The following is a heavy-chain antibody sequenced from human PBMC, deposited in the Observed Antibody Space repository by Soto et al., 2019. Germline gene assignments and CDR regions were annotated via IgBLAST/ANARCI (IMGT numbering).Heavy chain of an antibody. D-gene: IGHD3-22*01. V-gene: IGHV4-30-4*01. Sequence: PSETLSVTCTVSGGSISSGDYYWSWIRQPPGKGLQWIGYIYYSGSTYYNPSLKRRVSISLDKSKNQFSLKLTSVTAADTAVYFCARTGKFYYYDMSRLPFDPWGPGVQVTVSS. CDR1: GGSISSGDYY. CDR3: ARTGKFYYYDMSRLPFDP. CDR2: IYYSGST. J-gene: IGHJ5*02.